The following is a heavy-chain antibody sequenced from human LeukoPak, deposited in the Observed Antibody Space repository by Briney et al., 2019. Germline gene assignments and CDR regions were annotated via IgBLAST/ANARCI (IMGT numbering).Heavy chain of an antibody. Sequence: SETLSLTCTVSAGSIRSYYWSWIRQPPGKGLELIGYIFNSGSTNYNPSLKSRVTISVDTSKNQFSLKLSSVTAADTAVYYCARVSVGQQLDLYYYYYYMDVWGKGTTVTISS. CDR2: IFNSGST. V-gene: IGHV4-59*01. CDR1: AGSIRSYY. J-gene: IGHJ6*03. CDR3: ARVSVGQQLDLYYYYYYMDV. D-gene: IGHD6-13*01.